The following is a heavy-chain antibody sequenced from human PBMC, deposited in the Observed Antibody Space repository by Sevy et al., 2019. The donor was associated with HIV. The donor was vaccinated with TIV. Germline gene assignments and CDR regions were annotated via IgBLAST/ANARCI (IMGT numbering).Heavy chain of an antibody. CDR2: IKGDGSDK. Sequence: GGSLRLSCAASGFSFSANWMNWVRQAPGKGLEWVANIKGDGSDKPYVDSVEGRFTISRDNAKNVLYLQMNSLRVEDTAVYYCAHETFGRFESWGQGTLVTVSS. CDR3: AHETFGRFES. D-gene: IGHD3-16*01. J-gene: IGHJ4*02. CDR1: GFSFSANW. V-gene: IGHV3-7*01.